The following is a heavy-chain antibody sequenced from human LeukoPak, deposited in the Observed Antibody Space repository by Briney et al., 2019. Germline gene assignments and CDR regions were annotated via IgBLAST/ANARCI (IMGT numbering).Heavy chain of an antibody. CDR3: ATYCSSTSCLVYGAFDI. J-gene: IGHJ3*02. V-gene: IGHV4-30-2*01. CDR2: IYHSGST. CDR1: GGSISSGGYS. Sequence: SETLSLTCAVSGGSISSGGYSWRWLRQPPGKGLEWIGYIYHSGSTYYNPSLKSRVTISVTRSKNQFSLKLSSVTAADTAVYYCATYCSSTSCLVYGAFDIWGQGTMVTVSS. D-gene: IGHD2-2*01.